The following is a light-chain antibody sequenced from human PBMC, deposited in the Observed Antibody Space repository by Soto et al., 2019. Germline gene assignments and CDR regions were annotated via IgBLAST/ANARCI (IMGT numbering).Light chain of an antibody. CDR2: DVS. CDR1: ISDVGGYNF. V-gene: IGLV2-14*03. J-gene: IGLJ1*01. Sequence: HSVLTQPASVSGSPGQSITIFCTGTISDVGGYNFVSWYQQYPGKAPKLMICDVSNRPSGVSNRFSGSKSGNTASLTISGLQAEDAADYYCSSFTGSNYVFGTGTKVTVL. CDR3: SSFTGSNYV.